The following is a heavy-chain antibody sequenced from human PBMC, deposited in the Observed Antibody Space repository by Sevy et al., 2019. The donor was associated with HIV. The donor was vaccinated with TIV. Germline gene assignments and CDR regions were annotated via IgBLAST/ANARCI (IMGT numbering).Heavy chain of an antibody. J-gene: IGHJ4*02. CDR1: GFTFSKYS. CDR3: AREGCTKPHDY. D-gene: IGHD2-8*01. CDR2: LSFGCGEI. Sequence: GGSLRLSCAASGFTFSKYSMSWVRQPPGKGLEWVSTLSFGCGEINSADSVKGRFTNSSSNSKSSVYLQMNNLRPEDTAVDYCAREGCTKPHDYWGQGTLVTVSS. V-gene: IGHV3-23*01.